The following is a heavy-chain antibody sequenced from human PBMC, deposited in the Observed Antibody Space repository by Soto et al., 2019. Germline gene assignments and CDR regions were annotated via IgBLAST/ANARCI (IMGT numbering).Heavy chain of an antibody. Sequence: QVQLQESGPGLLKPSQTLSLTCTVSGGSISSDNYYWGWIRQHPGKGLEWIGYIYYSGNTYYNPSLKRRVTISLAASKNHFSLKLNSVTGADTAVYYCAREGFNRYYFDYWGQGTLVTVSS. J-gene: IGHJ4*02. CDR1: GGSISSDNYY. CDR2: IYYSGNT. V-gene: IGHV4-31*03. CDR3: AREGFNRYYFDY.